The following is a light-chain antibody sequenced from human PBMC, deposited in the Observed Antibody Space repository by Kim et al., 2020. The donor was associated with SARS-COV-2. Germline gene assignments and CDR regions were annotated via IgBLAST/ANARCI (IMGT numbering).Light chain of an antibody. Sequence: SQGQRATLTCRASQSVSSTSLGWYQQKTGQAPRILIYGASSRATGIPDRVSGSGSGTDLTRTISRLEPEDFAVYYCQQYGSSPRTFGQGTKVDIK. CDR3: QQYGSSPRT. V-gene: IGKV3-20*01. J-gene: IGKJ1*01. CDR2: GAS. CDR1: QSVSSTS.